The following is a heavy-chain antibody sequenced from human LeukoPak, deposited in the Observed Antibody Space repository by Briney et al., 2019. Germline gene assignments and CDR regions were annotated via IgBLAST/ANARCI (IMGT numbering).Heavy chain of an antibody. J-gene: IGHJ5*02. CDR2: IYSGGST. CDR1: GFTVSSNY. D-gene: IGHD1-26*01. CDR3: ARRIVGATNWFDP. V-gene: IGHV3-66*04. Sequence: GGSLRLSCAASGFTVSSNYMSWVRQAPGKGLEWVSVIYSGGSTYYADSVKGRFTISRDNSKNTLYLQMNSLGAEDTAVYYCARRIVGATNWFDPWGQGTLVTVSS.